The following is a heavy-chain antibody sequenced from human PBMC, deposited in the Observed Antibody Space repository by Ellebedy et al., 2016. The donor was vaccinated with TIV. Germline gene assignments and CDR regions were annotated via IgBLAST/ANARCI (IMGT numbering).Heavy chain of an antibody. D-gene: IGHD1-26*01. CDR3: AKEMDLGKPFDY. CDR2: IWYDGSNK. CDR1: GFTYSTYA. Sequence: PGGSLRLSCAASGFTYSTYAMHWVRQVPGKGLEWVAVIWYDGSNKFHADSVKGRFTISRDNSKNTLYLEMNSLRAEDTAVYYCAKEMDLGKPFDYWGLGALVTVSS. J-gene: IGHJ4*02. V-gene: IGHV3-33*06.